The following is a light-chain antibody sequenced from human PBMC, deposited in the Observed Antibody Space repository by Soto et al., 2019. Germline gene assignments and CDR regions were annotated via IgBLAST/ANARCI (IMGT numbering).Light chain of an antibody. CDR1: QGIKND. J-gene: IGKJ1*01. CDR3: QQYKSSRT. Sequence: DIQMTQSPSSLSASVGDGVTITCRASQGIKNDLAWYQQKPGKAPRLLIYDASTLEGGVPSRFSGSGSGTEFTLTISSLQPDDSATYYCQQYKSSRTFGPGTKVDIK. CDR2: DAS. V-gene: IGKV1-17*01.